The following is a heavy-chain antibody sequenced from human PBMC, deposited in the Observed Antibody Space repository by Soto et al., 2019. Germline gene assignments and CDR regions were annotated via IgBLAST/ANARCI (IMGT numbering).Heavy chain of an antibody. V-gene: IGHV4-59*08. Sequence: QVQLQESGPGLVKPSETLSLTCTVSGGSISSYYWSWLRQPPGKGLEWIGYVYYSTTYNPSLKSRVTISVDTSKNQFSLKLTSVTAADTAVSYCARHVGGTNWYFDLWGRGTLVTVSS. CDR1: GGSISSYY. CDR2: VYYST. J-gene: IGHJ2*01. CDR3: ARHVGGTNWYFDL. D-gene: IGHD3-16*01.